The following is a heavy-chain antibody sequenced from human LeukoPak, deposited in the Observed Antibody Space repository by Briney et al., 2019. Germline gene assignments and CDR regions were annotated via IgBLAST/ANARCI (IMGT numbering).Heavy chain of an antibody. CDR3: ARTYYYDSSGYCYHDY. V-gene: IGHV3-15*01. CDR2: IKSKTDDGTT. Sequence: GGSLRLSCAASGFTFSKAWMSWVRQAPGKGLEWVGRIKSKTDDGTTDYAAPVKGRFTISRNDSKNTLYLQMNSLKTEDTGVYYCARTYYYDSSGYCYHDYWGQGTPVTVSS. CDR1: GFTFSKAW. J-gene: IGHJ4*02. D-gene: IGHD3-22*01.